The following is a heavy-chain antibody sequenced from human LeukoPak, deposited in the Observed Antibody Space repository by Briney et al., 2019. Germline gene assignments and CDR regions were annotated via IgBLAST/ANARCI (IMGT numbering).Heavy chain of an antibody. CDR1: GFTFDDYS. J-gene: IGHJ4*02. D-gene: IGHD5-12*01. CDR3: ARDGGYRSYGHYFDY. V-gene: IGHV3-20*04. Sequence: WGSLRLSCAASGFTFDDYSMNWVRQPPGRGLEWVSGIHWNGGFTAYADSVKGRFTISRDNAKNSLYLHMNSLRAEDTALYYCARDGGYRSYGHYFDYWGQGTLVTVSA. CDR2: IHWNGGFT.